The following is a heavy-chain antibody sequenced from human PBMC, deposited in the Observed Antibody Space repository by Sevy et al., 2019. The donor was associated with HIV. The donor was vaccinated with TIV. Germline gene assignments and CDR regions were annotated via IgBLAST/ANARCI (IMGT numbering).Heavy chain of an antibody. CDR3: ARDLRMVVSPPPRYFYFYGMDV. J-gene: IGHJ6*02. D-gene: IGHD2-15*01. V-gene: IGHV3-30*03. CDR2: ISYDGSNK. Sequence: GGSLRLSCAASGFTFSTYGMHWVRQAPGKGLEWVAVISYDGSNKYYADSVKGRFTISRDNSKNTLYLQMNSLRAEDTAVYYCARDLRMVVSPPPRYFYFYGMDVWGQGTTVTVSS. CDR1: GFTFSTYG.